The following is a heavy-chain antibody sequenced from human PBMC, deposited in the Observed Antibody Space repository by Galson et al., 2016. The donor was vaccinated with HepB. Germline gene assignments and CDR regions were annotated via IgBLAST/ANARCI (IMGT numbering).Heavy chain of an antibody. CDR2: ISFTGGST. V-gene: IGHV3-23*01. CDR3: MGVAATGDPLDI. D-gene: IGHD6-13*01. J-gene: IGHJ3*02. CDR1: GFTFSSYT. Sequence: SLRLSCAASGFTFSSYTMNWVRQAPGKGLEWVASISFTGGSTNYADSVQGRFTISRDNSKSTVYLQMNSLRAEDTAVYYCMGVAATGDPLDIWGQGTMVSVSS.